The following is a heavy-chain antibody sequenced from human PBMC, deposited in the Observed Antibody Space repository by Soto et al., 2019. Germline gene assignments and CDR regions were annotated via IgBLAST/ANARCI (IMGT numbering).Heavy chain of an antibody. D-gene: IGHD3-3*01. CDR1: GFTFSSYS. V-gene: IGHV3-21*01. CDR3: ARNEWSNIYGMDV. CDR2: ISSSSFSI. J-gene: IGHJ6*02. Sequence: EVQLVEWGGGLVKPGGSLRLSCAASGFTFSSYSMNWVRQAPGKGLEWVSSISSSSFSINYADSVKGRFSISRDNAQNSLHLQMNNLRAEDTAVYYCARNEWSNIYGMDVWGQGTTVTVSS.